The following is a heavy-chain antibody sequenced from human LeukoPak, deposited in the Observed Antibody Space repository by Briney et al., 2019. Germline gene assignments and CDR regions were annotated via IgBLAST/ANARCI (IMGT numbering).Heavy chain of an antibody. V-gene: IGHV3-48*04. D-gene: IGHD6-19*01. Sequence: GGSLTLSCAASGFTFSSYSMNWVRQAPGKGLEWVSYISTSSSTIYYADSVKGRFTVSRDNAKNSLLLQMNSLRAEDTAVYYCARDLGYNGVWPFDYWGQGTRVTVSS. CDR3: ARDLGYNGVWPFDY. CDR1: GFTFSSYS. CDR2: ISTSSSTI. J-gene: IGHJ4*02.